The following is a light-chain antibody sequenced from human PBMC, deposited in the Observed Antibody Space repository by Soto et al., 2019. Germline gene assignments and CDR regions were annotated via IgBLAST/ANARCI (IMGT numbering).Light chain of an antibody. Sequence: ETVLTQSPGTLSLSPGERATLSCRASQSSSSYLTWYQQRHGPAPMLLIYAESRRATGIPDRFSGSGSGTDFTLTISRLEPEDFAVYYCQQYSTSPLTFGQGTRLQI. CDR1: QSSSSY. J-gene: IGKJ5*01. CDR3: QQYSTSPLT. V-gene: IGKV3-20*01. CDR2: AES.